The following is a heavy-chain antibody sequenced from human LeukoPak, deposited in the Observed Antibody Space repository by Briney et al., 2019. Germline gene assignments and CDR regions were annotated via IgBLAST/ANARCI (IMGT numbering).Heavy chain of an antibody. D-gene: IGHD5-18*01. Sequence: GGSLRLSCAASGFTFSSYWMHWVRQAPGKGLVWVSRISTDGSSNSYADSVKGRFTISRDNAKNTLYLQMNSLRVEDTAVYYCARASGNNYGRFDSWGQGTLVTVSS. J-gene: IGHJ4*02. V-gene: IGHV3-74*01. CDR3: ARASGNNYGRFDS. CDR2: ISTDGSSN. CDR1: GFTFSSYW.